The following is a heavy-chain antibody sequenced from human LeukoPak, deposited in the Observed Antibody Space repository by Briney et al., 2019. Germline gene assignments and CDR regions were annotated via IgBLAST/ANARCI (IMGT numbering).Heavy chain of an antibody. V-gene: IGHV1-8*01. D-gene: IGHD3-10*01. CDR2: MNPINGNT. CDR3: VRDGEGVAISVNFWFDP. J-gene: IGHJ5*02. Sequence: ASVRVSCKASGFTLTNYDINWVRQAPGQRLEWMGWMNPINGNTGYARKFQGRVTMTRDTSISTAYMELRSLTSEDTAIYYCVRDGEGVAISVNFWFDPWGQGTLVTVSS. CDR1: GFTLTNYD.